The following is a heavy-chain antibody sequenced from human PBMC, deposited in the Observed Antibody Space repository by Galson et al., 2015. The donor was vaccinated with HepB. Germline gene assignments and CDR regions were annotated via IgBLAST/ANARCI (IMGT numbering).Heavy chain of an antibody. J-gene: IGHJ6*02. CDR2: INSDGSST. Sequence: SLGLSCAASGFTFSSYWMHWVRQAPGKGLVWVSRINSDGSSTSYADSVKGRFTISRDNAKNTLYLQMNSLRAEDTAVYYCARDRGGSTTHYYYSMDVWGQGTTVTVSS. CDR1: GFTFSSYW. V-gene: IGHV3-74*01. CDR3: ARDRGGSTTHYYYSMDV. D-gene: IGHD2/OR15-2a*01.